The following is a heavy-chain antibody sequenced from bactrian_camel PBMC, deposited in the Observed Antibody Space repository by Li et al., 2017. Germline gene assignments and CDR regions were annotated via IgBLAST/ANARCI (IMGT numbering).Heavy chain of an antibody. D-gene: IGHD2*01. CDR3: AARALVSGPCVREFLKRSRY. CDR1: GYSYRAYYLGYC. V-gene: IGHV3S1*01. CDR2: IFARSGET. Sequence: QVQLVESGGGSVQTGGSLRLSCAASGYSYRAYYLGYCLAWFRQAPGKEREGVATIFARSGETYYADSVKGRFTISQDDAENTLYLEMNSLKPEDTAMYYCAARALVSGPCVREFLKRSRYWGQGTQVTVS. J-gene: IGHJ4*01.